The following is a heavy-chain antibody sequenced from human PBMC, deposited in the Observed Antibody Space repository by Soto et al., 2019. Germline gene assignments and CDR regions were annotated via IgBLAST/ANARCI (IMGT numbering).Heavy chain of an antibody. J-gene: IGHJ4*02. Sequence: HVQLVQSGAEVKKPGSSVKVSCKASGDTFTNFVFSWVRQAPGQGLERMGGFIPLFGRANYVEKFQGRVTITADESTNTAYMDLRSLRSEDTAVYFCASSSGYPYYLDHWGQGTLVTVSS. CDR1: GDTFTNFV. V-gene: IGHV1-69*12. CDR2: FIPLFGRA. D-gene: IGHD3-22*01. CDR3: ASSSGYPYYLDH.